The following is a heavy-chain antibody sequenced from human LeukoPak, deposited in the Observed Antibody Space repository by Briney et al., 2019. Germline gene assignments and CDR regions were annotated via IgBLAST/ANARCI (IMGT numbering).Heavy chain of an antibody. CDR2: STGSDDIT. V-gene: IGHV3-23*01. D-gene: IGHD3-9*01. CDR1: GFIFSNYA. J-gene: IGHJ4*02. Sequence: GGSLRLSCAASGFIFSNYAMSWVRQAPGKGLEWVSASTGSDDITYYADSVKGRFTISRDNSKNTLYLQVNSLRAEDTAIYYCAKWGDYDILTGYYDSDYWGQGTLVTVSS. CDR3: AKWGDYDILTGYYDSDY.